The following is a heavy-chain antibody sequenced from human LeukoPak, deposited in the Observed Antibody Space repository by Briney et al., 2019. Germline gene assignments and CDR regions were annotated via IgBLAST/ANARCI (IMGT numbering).Heavy chain of an antibody. Sequence: GASVKVSCKASGYTFTIYGISWVRQAPGQGLEWMGWISTYNGNTNHAQKLQGRVTMTTDTSTSTAYMDLRSLRSDDTAVYYCARGMGATTFADFDYWGQGTLVTVSS. CDR1: GYTFTIYG. J-gene: IGHJ4*02. V-gene: IGHV1-18*01. CDR2: ISTYNGNT. CDR3: ARGMGATTFADFDY. D-gene: IGHD1-26*01.